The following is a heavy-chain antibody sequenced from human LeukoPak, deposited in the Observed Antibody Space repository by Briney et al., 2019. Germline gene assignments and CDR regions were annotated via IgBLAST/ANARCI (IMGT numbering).Heavy chain of an antibody. D-gene: IGHD6-13*01. CDR2: INPSGGST. CDR3: ARGQGGLGSHSSPIDY. Sequence: ASVKVSCKASGYTFTSYYMHWVRQAPGQGLEWMGIINPSGGSTSYAQKFQGRVTTTRDTSTSTVYMELSSLRSEDTAVYYCARGQGGLGSHSSPIDYWGQGTLVTVSS. V-gene: IGHV1-46*01. CDR1: GYTFTSYY. J-gene: IGHJ4*02.